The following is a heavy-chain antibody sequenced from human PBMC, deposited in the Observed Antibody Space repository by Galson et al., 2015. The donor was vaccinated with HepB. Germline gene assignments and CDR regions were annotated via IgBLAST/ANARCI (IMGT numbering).Heavy chain of an antibody. CDR1: GFTFATYT. CDR2: ILYDGIKK. Sequence: SLRLSCAASGFTFATYTMRWVRQAPGKGLEWVAVILYDGIKKYYADSVKGRFTISRDNSKNTLYLQVNSLRAEDTAVYYCARDEKYQVPHYYYYGLDVWGQGTTVIVS. V-gene: IGHV3-30*14. D-gene: IGHD2-2*01. CDR3: ARDEKYQVPHYYYYGLDV. J-gene: IGHJ6*02.